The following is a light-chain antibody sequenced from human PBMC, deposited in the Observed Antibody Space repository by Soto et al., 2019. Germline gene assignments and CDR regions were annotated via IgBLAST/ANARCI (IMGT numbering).Light chain of an antibody. J-gene: IGLJ2*01. CDR2: DVS. V-gene: IGLV2-14*03. Sequence: QSVLTQPASVSGSPGQSITISCTGTSSDVGGFDYVSWYQQHPGKAPTLMIFDVSDRPSGVSDRFSGSKSGNTASLTISGLQPEDEADYYCSSFTTRSTLIFGGGTKLTVL. CDR1: SSDVGGFDY. CDR3: SSFTTRSTLI.